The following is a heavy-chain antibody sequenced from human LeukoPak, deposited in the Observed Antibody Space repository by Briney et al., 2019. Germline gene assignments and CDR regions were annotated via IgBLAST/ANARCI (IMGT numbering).Heavy chain of an antibody. CDR3: ARSLYGDYDAFDI. CDR2: IYYTGST. CDR1: GGSLSGYS. V-gene: IGHV4-59*01. Sequence: SETLSLTCTVSGGSLSGYSWSWIRQPPGKGLDWIGYIYYTGSTNYNPSLQSRVTISVDTSKNQFSLKVTSVTAADTAVYYCARSLYGDYDAFDIWGQGTMVTVSS. J-gene: IGHJ3*02. D-gene: IGHD4-17*01.